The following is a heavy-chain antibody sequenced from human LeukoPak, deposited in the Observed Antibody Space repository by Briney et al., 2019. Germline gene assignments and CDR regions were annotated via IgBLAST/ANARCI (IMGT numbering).Heavy chain of an antibody. CDR1: GFTFTTYW. J-gene: IGHJ4*02. CDR2: IRQDGGEK. V-gene: IGHV3-7*01. CDR3: ARDANYYDSRGENYFNC. D-gene: IGHD3-22*01. Sequence: PGGSLRLSCAASGFTFTTYWMAWVRQAPGKGLEWVANIRQDGGEKYYVDSVKGRFTISRDNAKNSLYLQLNSLRAEDTAVYYCARDANYYDSRGENYFNCWGQGTLVTVSS.